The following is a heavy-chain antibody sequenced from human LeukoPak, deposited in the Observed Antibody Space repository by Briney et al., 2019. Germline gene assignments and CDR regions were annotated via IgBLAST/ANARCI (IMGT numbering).Heavy chain of an antibody. J-gene: IGHJ4*02. CDR2: ISSDGGST. V-gene: IGHV3-74*01. D-gene: IGHD6-19*01. CDR3: ARDDSNGIDY. CDR1: EFTFSYYW. Sequence: GGSLRLSCAASEFTFSYYWMYWVRQGPGQGLVSVSRISSDGGSTTYADSVKGRFTISRDNAKNTLYLQMHSLRVDDTGIYYCARDDSNGIDYWGQGTLVTVSS.